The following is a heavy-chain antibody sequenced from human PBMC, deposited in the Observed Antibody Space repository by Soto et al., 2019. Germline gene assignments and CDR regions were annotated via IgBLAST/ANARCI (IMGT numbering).Heavy chain of an antibody. J-gene: IGHJ6*02. CDR1: GYNFISYA. Sequence: QVQLVQSGPEVKKPGASVKVSCKTSGYNFISYAITWVRQAPGQRREWVGWIGAYSGNANYAEKIQGRFTMTIDTSTSTAYMELRSLRSDDTAVYYCARDPTGSPHLDYNYYGMDVWGQGTTVTVSS. V-gene: IGHV1-18*04. D-gene: IGHD3-10*01. CDR3: ARDPTGSPHLDYNYYGMDV. CDR2: IGAYSGNA.